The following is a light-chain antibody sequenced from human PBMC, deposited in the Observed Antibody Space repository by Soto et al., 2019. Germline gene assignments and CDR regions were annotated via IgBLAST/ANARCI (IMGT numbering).Light chain of an antibody. J-gene: IGKJ1*01. CDR1: QSIRPF. CDR3: HQTSSFWT. V-gene: IGKV1-39*01. CDR2: AAS. Sequence: IKMNQSPSSLSAYVGDRVTITCRASQSIRPFLNWYQQKPGKAPKLLIYAASNLQSGVPSRFSGSGSGTDFTLTISSLQPEDLATYYCHQTSSFWTFGQGTIVDVK.